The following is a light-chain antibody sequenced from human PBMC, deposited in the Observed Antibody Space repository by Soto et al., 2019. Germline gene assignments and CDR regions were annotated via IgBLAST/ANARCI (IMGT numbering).Light chain of an antibody. CDR1: QSVGTY. V-gene: IGKV3-15*01. J-gene: IGKJ4*01. CDR3: QQYENWPQLT. Sequence: PGERATLSCRASQSVGTYLDWYQQKPGQAPRLLIYGASSRAPGIPARFSGSGSGTEFTLTISSLQSEDIAVYYCQQYENWPQLTFGGGTKVDIK. CDR2: GAS.